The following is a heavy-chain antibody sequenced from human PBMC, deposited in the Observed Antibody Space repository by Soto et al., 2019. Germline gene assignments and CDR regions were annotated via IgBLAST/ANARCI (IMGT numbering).Heavy chain of an antibody. J-gene: IGHJ6*02. Sequence: QVQLQESGPGLVKPSQTLSLSGTVSGGSISRGGYYWSWIRQHPGKGLEWIGYIYYSGSTYYNPSLKSRATISVDTSKNQFSLKLSSVTAADTAVYYCARDPSYYDFWSGYPGGMDVWGQRTTVTVSS. D-gene: IGHD3-3*01. V-gene: IGHV4-31*03. CDR2: IYYSGST. CDR3: ARDPSYYDFWSGYPGGMDV. CDR1: GGSISRGGYY.